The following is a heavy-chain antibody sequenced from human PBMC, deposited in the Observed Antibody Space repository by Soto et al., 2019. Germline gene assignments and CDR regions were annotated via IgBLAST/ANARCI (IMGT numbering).Heavy chain of an antibody. CDR2: ISWNSDSI. D-gene: IGHD2-8*01. J-gene: IGHJ4*02. V-gene: IGHV3-9*01. CDR1: GFTFDDYA. CDR3: AKALELYGPFDY. Sequence: LRLSCAASGFTFDDYAMHWVRQAPGKGLEWVSGISWNSDSIGYADSVKGRFTISRDNAKNSLYLQMNSLRAEDTALYYCAKALELYGPFDYWGQGTLVTVSS.